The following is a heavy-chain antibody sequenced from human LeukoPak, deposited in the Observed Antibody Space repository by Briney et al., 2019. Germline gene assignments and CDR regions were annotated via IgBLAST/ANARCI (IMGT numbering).Heavy chain of an antibody. CDR3: ARALTYYDILTGYFYYYGMDV. J-gene: IGHJ6*02. V-gene: IGHV4-59*01. CDR2: IYYSGST. Sequence: SETLSLTCTVSGGSISSYYWSWIRQRPGKGLECIGYIYYSGSTNYNPSLKSRVTISVDTSKSQFSLKLSSVTAADTAVYYCARALTYYDILTGYFYYYGMDVWGQGTTVTVSS. CDR1: GGSISSYY. D-gene: IGHD3-9*01.